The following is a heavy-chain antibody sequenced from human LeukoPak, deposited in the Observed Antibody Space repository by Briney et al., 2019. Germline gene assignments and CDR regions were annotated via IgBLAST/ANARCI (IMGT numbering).Heavy chain of an antibody. J-gene: IGHJ4*02. CDR3: AKAPVTTCRGAYCYPFDY. V-gene: IGHV3-23*01. CDR2: IGGSGGGT. Sequence: GGTLRLSCAASGFTFSTYGMSWVRQAPGKGLEWVSAIGGSGGGTYYADSVKGRFTISRDSSKNTLFLQMNRLRPEDAAVYYCAKAPVTTCRGAYCYPFDYWGQGTLVTVSS. D-gene: IGHD2-21*01. CDR1: GFTFSTYG.